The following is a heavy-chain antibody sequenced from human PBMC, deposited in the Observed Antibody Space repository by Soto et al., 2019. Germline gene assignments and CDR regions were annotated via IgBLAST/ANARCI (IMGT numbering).Heavy chain of an antibody. V-gene: IGHV4-31*03. CDR3: ARTDSSGYYFVY. Sequence: QVQLQESGPGLVKPSQTLSLTCTVSGDFISSGGYYWSWIRQLPGKGLEWIGYIYSSGTTYYNPSPKSRSTISVDTSKNQFSLNLSSVTAADTAVYYCARTDSSGYYFVYWGQGTLVTVFS. D-gene: IGHD3-22*01. CDR1: GDFISSGGYY. CDR2: IYSSGTT. J-gene: IGHJ4*02.